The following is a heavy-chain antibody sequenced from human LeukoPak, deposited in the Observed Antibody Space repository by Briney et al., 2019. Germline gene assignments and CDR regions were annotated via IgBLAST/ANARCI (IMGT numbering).Heavy chain of an antibody. J-gene: IGHJ4*02. Sequence: ASVKVSCRASGYTFSIHYMHWVRQAPGQGLEGMGIMNPSAVSTSYQQQFQRRATMTRDTSTSTLYMALSSLRSEDTAVYYCAAPGASGFVGNFWSGPLDFWGQGTLVTVSS. CDR3: AAPGASGFVGNFWSGPLDF. CDR1: GYTFSIHY. D-gene: IGHD3-3*01. V-gene: IGHV1-46*01. CDR2: MNPSAVST.